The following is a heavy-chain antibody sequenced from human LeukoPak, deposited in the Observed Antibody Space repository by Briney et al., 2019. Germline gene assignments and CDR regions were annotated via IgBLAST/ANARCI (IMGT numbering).Heavy chain of an antibody. V-gene: IGHV3-66*01. CDR3: TRGPRITYDTSYFDY. D-gene: IGHD3-10*01. J-gene: IGHJ4*02. CDR2: IYSGGST. Sequence: GGSLRLSCAASGFTVSNNYMTWVLQAPGKGLEWVSVIYSGGSTYYADSVKGRFTISRDNAKNSLYLQMNSLRPEDTAVYYCTRGPRITYDTSYFDYWGQGTLVTVSS. CDR1: GFTVSNNY.